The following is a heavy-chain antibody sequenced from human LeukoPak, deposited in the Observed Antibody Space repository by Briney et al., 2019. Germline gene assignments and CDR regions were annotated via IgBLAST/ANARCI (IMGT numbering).Heavy chain of an antibody. J-gene: IGHJ4*02. CDR1: GFTFSSYA. Sequence: GGSLRLSCAASGFTFSSYAMSWVRQAPGKGLEWVSAISGSGGSTYYADSVKGQFTISRDNSKNTLYLQMNSLRAEDTAVYYCAKVGHITGTTTLWVFKEPRAPFDYWGQGTLVTVSS. CDR2: ISGSGGST. V-gene: IGHV3-23*01. D-gene: IGHD1-7*01. CDR3: AKVGHITGTTTLWVFKEPRAPFDY.